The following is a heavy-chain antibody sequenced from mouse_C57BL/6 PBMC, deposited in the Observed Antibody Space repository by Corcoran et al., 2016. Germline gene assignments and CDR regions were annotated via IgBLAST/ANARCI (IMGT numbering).Heavy chain of an antibody. CDR3: AGDYDRRSWFAY. Sequence: QVQLQQSGAGQARPGASVKLSCIAAGYTFTSYGISWVKQRTGQGLEWIGEIYPRSGNTYYNEKFKGKATLTADKSSSTAYMELRSLTSEDSAVYFCAGDYDRRSWFAYWGQGTLVTVSA. CDR1: GYTFTSYG. J-gene: IGHJ3*01. D-gene: IGHD2-4*01. V-gene: IGHV1-81*01. CDR2: IYPRSGNT.